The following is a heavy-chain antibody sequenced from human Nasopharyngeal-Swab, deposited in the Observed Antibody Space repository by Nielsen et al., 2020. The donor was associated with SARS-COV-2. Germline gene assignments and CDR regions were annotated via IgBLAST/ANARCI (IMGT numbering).Heavy chain of an antibody. CDR1: GFIFSDYY. CDR2: ISRGGESI. CDR3: ARGDDTTDYYEPFDS. J-gene: IGHJ4*02. D-gene: IGHD3-22*01. V-gene: IGHV3-11*04. Sequence: GGSLRLSCAASGFIFSDYYMTWIRQVPGKGLGWVSFISRGGESIYYADSVKGRFTISRDNAKNSVYLQMNSLRAEDSAVYYCARGDDTTDYYEPFDSWGQGTLVTVSS.